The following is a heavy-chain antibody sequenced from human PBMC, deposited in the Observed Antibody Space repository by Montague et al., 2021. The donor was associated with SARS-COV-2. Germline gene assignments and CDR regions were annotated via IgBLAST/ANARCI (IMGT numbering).Heavy chain of an antibody. CDR2: ISYDGSNK. CDR3: ARDNYDYVWGSYRYIY. D-gene: IGHD3-16*02. V-gene: IGHV3-30*04. CDR1: GFTFSSYA. Sequence: SLSLSLSASGFTFSSYAMHWVRQAPGKGQEWVAVISYDGSNKYYADSVKGRFTISRDNSKNTLYLQMNSLRAEDTAVYYCARDNYDYVWGSYRYIYWGQGTLVTVSS. J-gene: IGHJ4*02.